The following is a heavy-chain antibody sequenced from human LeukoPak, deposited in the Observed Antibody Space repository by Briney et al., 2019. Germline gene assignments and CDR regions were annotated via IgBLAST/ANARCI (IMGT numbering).Heavy chain of an antibody. Sequence: HPGGSLRLSCAASGFTFSTYWMSWVRQAPGKGLEWVANIQQDGSEKYYVDSVKGRFTISRDNAKNSLYLHMNSLRAEDTAVYYCARGKIVGATHFDYWGQGTLVTVSS. CDR1: GFTFSTYW. V-gene: IGHV3-7*01. CDR2: IQQDGSEK. CDR3: ARGKIVGATHFDY. J-gene: IGHJ4*02. D-gene: IGHD1-26*01.